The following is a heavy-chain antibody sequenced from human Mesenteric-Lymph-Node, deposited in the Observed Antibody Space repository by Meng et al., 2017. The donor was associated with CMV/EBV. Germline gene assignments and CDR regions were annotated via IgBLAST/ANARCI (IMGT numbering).Heavy chain of an antibody. J-gene: IGHJ4*02. CDR1: GDYISNSTYY. CDR3: ARRGNYDSDYSEY. D-gene: IGHD3-22*01. Sequence: QLQLQASGPGLVTPSEPRSLSCIVSGDYISNSTYYWTWIRQPPGKGLEWIGSVHHSGTTYYNPSLKGRLTISVDTSANLFSLRLTTVTAADTATYYCARRGNYDSDYSEYWGQGTLVTVSS. CDR2: VHHSGTT. V-gene: IGHV4-39*01.